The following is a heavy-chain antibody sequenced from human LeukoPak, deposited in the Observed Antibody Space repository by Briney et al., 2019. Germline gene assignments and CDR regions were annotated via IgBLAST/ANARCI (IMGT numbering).Heavy chain of an antibody. CDR1: GFTFSSYG. V-gene: IGHV3-30*02. CDR3: AKDRSAFIEYSKDQVDY. J-gene: IGHJ4*02. CDR2: IRYGGSNK. Sequence: PGGSLRLSCAASGFTFSSYGMHWVRQAPGKGLEWVAFIRYGGSNKYYADSVKGRFTISRDNSKNTLYLQMNSLRPEDTAVYYCAKDRSAFIEYSKDQVDYWGQGTLVTVSS. D-gene: IGHD6-6*01.